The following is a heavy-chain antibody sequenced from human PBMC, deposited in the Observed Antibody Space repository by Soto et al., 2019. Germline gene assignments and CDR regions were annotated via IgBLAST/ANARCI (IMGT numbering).Heavy chain of an antibody. D-gene: IGHD3-3*01. Sequence: GASVKVSCTASGYTFTIYYMHWVRQAPGQGLEWMGIINPSGGSTSYAQKFQGRVTMTRDTSTSTVYMELSSLRSEDTAVYYCARTRKKAVLRFLEWLLPTYYYYYGMDVWGQGTTVTVSS. CDR1: GYTFTIYY. J-gene: IGHJ6*02. CDR2: INPSGGST. CDR3: ARTRKKAVLRFLEWLLPTYYYYYGMDV. V-gene: IGHV1-46*01.